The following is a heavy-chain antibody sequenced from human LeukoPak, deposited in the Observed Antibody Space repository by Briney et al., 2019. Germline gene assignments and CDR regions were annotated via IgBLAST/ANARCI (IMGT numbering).Heavy chain of an antibody. CDR3: ATEPLWFGEFLGGFDP. V-gene: IGHV1-24*01. CDR2: FDPEDGET. J-gene: IGHJ5*02. D-gene: IGHD3-10*01. CDR1: GYTLTELS. Sequence: ASVKVSCKVFGYTLTELSMHWVRQAPGKGVEWMGGFDPEDGETIYAQKFQGRVTMTEDTSTDTAYMELSSLRSEDTAVYYCATEPLWFGEFLGGFDPWGQGTLVTVSS.